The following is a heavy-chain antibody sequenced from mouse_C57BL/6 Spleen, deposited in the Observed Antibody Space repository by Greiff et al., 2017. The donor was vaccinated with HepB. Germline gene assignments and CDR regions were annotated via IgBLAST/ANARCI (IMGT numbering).Heavy chain of an antibody. CDR2: INPNNGGT. V-gene: IGHV1-26*01. Sequence: EVQLQQSGPELVKPGASVKISCKASGYTFTDYYMNWVKQSHGKSLEWIGDINPNNGGTSYNQKFKGKATLTVDKSSSTAYMELRSLTSEDSAVYYCARWREDYFDYWGQGTTLTVSS. J-gene: IGHJ2*01. CDR1: GYTFTDYY. CDR3: ARWREDYFDY.